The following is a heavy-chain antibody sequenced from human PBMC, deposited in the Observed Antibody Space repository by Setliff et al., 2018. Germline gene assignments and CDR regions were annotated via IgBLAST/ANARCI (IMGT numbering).Heavy chain of an antibody. V-gene: IGHV3-74*01. CDR2: MCTNSSST. J-gene: IGHJ4*02. CDR3: ARGNRGGDY. D-gene: IGHD2-15*01. CDR1: GFTFASYA. Sequence: GGSLRLSCAASGFTFASYAMHWVRQAPGKGLVWVSRMCTNSSSTYYADSVKGRFTISRENAKNTLYLQMNSLRAEDTAVYYCARGNRGGDYWGQGTLVTVSS.